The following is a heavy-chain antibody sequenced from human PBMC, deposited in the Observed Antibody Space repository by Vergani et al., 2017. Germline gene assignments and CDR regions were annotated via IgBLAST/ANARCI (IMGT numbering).Heavy chain of an antibody. J-gene: IGHJ4*02. D-gene: IGHD1-1*01. CDR3: ARHLNWDHPAFDY. Sequence: QLQLQESGPGLVKPSETLSLTCTVSGGSISSSSYYWGWIRQPPGKGLEWIGSIYYSGSTYYNPYLKSRVTIYVDTSTNKFYLKLSSVTAADTAVYYCARHLNWDHPAFDYWGQGTLVTVSS. CDR1: GGSISSSSYY. CDR2: IYYSGST. V-gene: IGHV4-39*01.